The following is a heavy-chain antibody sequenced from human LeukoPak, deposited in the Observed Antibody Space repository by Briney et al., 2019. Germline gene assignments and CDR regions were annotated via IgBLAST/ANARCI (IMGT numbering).Heavy chain of an antibody. J-gene: IGHJ4*02. CDR2: INWNGGST. D-gene: IGHD3-22*01. V-gene: IGHV3-20*04. CDR3: ARLGLKYYYDGSSPSQYYFDY. CDR1: GFTFDDYG. Sequence: GGSLRLSCAASGFTFDDYGMSWVRQAPGKGLEWVSGINWNGGSTGYADSVKGRFTISRDNAKNSLYLQMNSLRAEDTALYYCARLGLKYYYDGSSPSQYYFDYWGQGTLVTVSS.